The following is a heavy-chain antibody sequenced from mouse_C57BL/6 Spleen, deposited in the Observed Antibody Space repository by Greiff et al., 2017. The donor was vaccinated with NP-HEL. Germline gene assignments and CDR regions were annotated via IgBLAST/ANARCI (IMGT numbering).Heavy chain of an antibody. CDR3: ARLGRHYYYGTGFAY. CDR1: GYAFSSSW. CDR2: ILPGSGST. D-gene: IGHD1-1*01. J-gene: IGHJ3*01. Sequence: QVHVKQSGPELVKPGASVKISCKASGYAFSSSWMNWVKQRPGHGLEWIGEILPGSGSTNYNEKFKGKATFTADTSSNTAYMQLSSLTTEDSAIYYCARLGRHYYYGTGFAYWGQGTLVTVSA. V-gene: IGHV1-9*01.